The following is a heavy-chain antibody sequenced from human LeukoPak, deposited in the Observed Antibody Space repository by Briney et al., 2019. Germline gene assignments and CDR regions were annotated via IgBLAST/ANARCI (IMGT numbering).Heavy chain of an antibody. CDR2: ISAYNGNT. D-gene: IGHD3-22*01. V-gene: IGHV1-18*04. J-gene: IGHJ4*02. Sequence: ASVKVSCKASGYTFTGYYMHWVRQAPGQGLEWMGWISAYNGNTNYAQKLQGRVTMTTDTSTSTAYMELRSLRSDDTAVYYCAREGYYDSSGYSDYWGQGTLVTVSS. CDR1: GYTFTGYY. CDR3: AREGYYDSSGYSDY.